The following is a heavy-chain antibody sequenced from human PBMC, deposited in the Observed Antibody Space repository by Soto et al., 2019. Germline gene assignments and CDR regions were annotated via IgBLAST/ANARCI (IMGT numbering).Heavy chain of an antibody. Sequence: QITLKESGPTVVRPTQTLTLTCTFSGFSLTTYGEGVGWVRQPPGKALEWLALVYWDDDNRYSPSLKTRLTVANNTSNTHVVLIMTNMDPLDTAKYFWAHRLNLNSNWNYGRFDFWGQGTLVTVPS. CDR2: VYWDDDN. CDR3: AHRLNLNSNWNYGRFDF. V-gene: IGHV2-5*02. J-gene: IGHJ4*02. D-gene: IGHD1-7*01. CDR1: GFSLTTYGEG.